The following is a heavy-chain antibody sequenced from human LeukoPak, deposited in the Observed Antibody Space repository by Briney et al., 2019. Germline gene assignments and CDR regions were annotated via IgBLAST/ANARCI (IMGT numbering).Heavy chain of an antibody. CDR3: AKDAVGGTAYYFDY. CDR1: GFTFSSYA. Sequence: PGGSLRLSCAAPGFTFSSYAMSWVRQAPGKGLEWVSAISSSGDTYYADSVRGRFTISRDNSKNTLYLQMNSLRAEDTAVYYCAKDAVGGTAYYFDYWGQGTLVTVSS. J-gene: IGHJ4*02. CDR2: ISSSGDT. V-gene: IGHV3-23*01. D-gene: IGHD1-26*01.